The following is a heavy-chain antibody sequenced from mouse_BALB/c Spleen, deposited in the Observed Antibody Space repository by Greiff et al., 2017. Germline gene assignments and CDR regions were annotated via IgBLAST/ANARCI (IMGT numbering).Heavy chain of an antibody. Sequence: EVMLVESGGGLVQPGGSLRLSCATSGFTFTDYYMSWVRQPPGKALEWLGFIRNKANGYTTEYSASVKGRFTISRDNSQSILYLQMNTLRAEDSATYYCASGGSSLFDYWGQGTTLTVSS. V-gene: IGHV7-3*02. CDR1: GFTFTDYY. CDR3: ASGGSSLFDY. J-gene: IGHJ2*01. D-gene: IGHD1-1*01. CDR2: IRNKANGYTT.